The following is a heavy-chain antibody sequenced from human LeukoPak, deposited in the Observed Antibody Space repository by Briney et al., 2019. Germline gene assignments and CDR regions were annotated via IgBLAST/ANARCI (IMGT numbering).Heavy chain of an antibody. Sequence: GGSLRLSCAASGFTFSDYYMNWIRQAPGKGLEWVSYISASGTITHYADSVEGGFTISRDNAKNSLYLQMNSLRAEDTAVYYCARETDSTLFDYWGQGTLVTVSS. D-gene: IGHD2-2*01. CDR3: ARETDSTLFDY. V-gene: IGHV3-11*04. J-gene: IGHJ4*02. CDR2: ISASGTIT. CDR1: GFTFSDYY.